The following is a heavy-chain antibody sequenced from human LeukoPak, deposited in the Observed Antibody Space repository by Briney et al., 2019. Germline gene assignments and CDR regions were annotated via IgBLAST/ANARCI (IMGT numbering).Heavy chain of an antibody. CDR2: IITTLGIA. CDR3: AREYPRAFEI. J-gene: IGHJ3*02. Sequence: SVKVSCKASGGTFSTYTMIWVRQAPGQGLEWMGRIITTLGIANYAQKFQGRVTITADKSTSTAYMELSSLRSEDTAMYFCAREYPRAFEIWGQGTMVTVSS. V-gene: IGHV1-69*04. D-gene: IGHD2-2*02. CDR1: GGTFSTYT.